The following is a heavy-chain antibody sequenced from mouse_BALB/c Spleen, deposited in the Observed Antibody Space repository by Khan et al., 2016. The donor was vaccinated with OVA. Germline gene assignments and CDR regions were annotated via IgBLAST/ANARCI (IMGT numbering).Heavy chain of an antibody. Sequence: QVQRKESGPGLVQPSQSLSITCTVSGFPLTSYGVHGVRQSPGKGLEWLGGIWSGGSTDYNAACISRLRISKDNSKSQVFFKMNSLQANYSAIYYCARNYDYDEGLAYWGQGTLVTVSA. CDR1: GFPLTSYG. J-gene: IGHJ3*01. CDR3: ARNYDYDEGLAY. D-gene: IGHD2-4*01. V-gene: IGHV2-2*02. CDR2: IWSGGST.